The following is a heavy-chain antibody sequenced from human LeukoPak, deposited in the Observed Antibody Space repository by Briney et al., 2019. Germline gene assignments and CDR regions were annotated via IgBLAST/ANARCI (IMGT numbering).Heavy chain of an antibody. CDR1: GFTFSSYA. CDR2: ISWNSGSI. D-gene: IGHD2-8*02. J-gene: IGHJ1*01. V-gene: IGHV3-9*01. CDR3: AKELYWRDGFQH. Sequence: HPGGSLRLSCAASGFTFSSYAMSWVRQAPGKGLEWVSGISWNSGSIGYADSVKGRFTISRDNAKNSLYLQMNSLRAEDTALYYCAKELYWRDGFQHWGQGTLVTVSS.